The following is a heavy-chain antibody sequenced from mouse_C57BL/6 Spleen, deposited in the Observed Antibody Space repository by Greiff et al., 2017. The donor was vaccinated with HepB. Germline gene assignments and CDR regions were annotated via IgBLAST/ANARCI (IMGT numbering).Heavy chain of an antibody. Sequence: VKLVESGPGLVQPSQSLSITCTVSGFSLTSYGVHWVRQSPGKGLEWLGVIWSGGSTDYNAAFISRLSISKDNSKSQVFFKMNSLQADDTAIYYCARSTMVPYYYAMDYWGQGTSVTVSS. J-gene: IGHJ4*01. D-gene: IGHD2-1*01. CDR1: GFSLTSYG. CDR2: IWSGGST. V-gene: IGHV2-2*01. CDR3: ARSTMVPYYYAMDY.